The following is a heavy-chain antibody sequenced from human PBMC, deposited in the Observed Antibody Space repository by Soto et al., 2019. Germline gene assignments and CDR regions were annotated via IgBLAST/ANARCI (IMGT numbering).Heavy chain of an antibody. Sequence: GGSLRLSCEAFGFTFSTYTMIWVRQAPGKGLEWVAYISSTGRTIHYANSVRGRVTISRDNAKKSLYLQMNSLRDDDTAVYYGASGDYADHAGIAHGGQGTLVTVSS. CDR1: GFTFSTYT. D-gene: IGHD4-17*01. V-gene: IGHV3-48*02. CDR2: ISSTGRTI. CDR3: ASGDYADHAGIAH. J-gene: IGHJ4*02.